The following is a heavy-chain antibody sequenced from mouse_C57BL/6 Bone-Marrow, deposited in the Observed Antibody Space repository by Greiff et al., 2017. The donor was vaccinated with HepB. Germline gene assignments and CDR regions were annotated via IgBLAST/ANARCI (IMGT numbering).Heavy chain of an antibody. CDR3: ARGYDYDVAYYAMDY. V-gene: IGHV5-4*01. Sequence: EVQLVESGGGLVKPGGSLKLSCAASGFTFSSYAMSWVRQTPEKRLEWVATISDGGSYTYYPDNVKGRFTISRDNAKNNLYLQMSHLKSEDTAMYYWARGYDYDVAYYAMDYWGQGTSVTVSS. CDR1: GFTFSSYA. CDR2: ISDGGSYT. J-gene: IGHJ4*01. D-gene: IGHD2-4*01.